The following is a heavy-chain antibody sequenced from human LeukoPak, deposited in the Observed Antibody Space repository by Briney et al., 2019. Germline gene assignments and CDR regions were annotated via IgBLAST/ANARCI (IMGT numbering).Heavy chain of an antibody. J-gene: IGHJ4*02. CDR3: ARERIPMVRGAVGYFDY. CDR1: GYTSTTYG. V-gene: IGHV1-18*01. Sequence: ASVKVSCKASGYTSTTYGISWVRQAPGQGLEWMGWTYNSYTHYAQTLRDRLTMTTDTSTSTSYMELSRLRSDDTAVYYCARERIPMVRGAVGYFDYWGPGTLVNVSS. D-gene: IGHD3-10*01. CDR2: TYNSYT.